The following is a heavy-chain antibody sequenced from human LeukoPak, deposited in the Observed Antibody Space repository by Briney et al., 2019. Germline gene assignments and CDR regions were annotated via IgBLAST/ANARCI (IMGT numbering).Heavy chain of an antibody. CDR3: ASAQMKLATIG. D-gene: IGHD5-24*01. CDR2: INPSSGDT. CDR1: GYTFTAYY. V-gene: IGHV1-2*02. Sequence: GASVKVSCKTSGYTFTAYYINWVRQAPGQGLEWLGWINPSSGDTNYAQNFQGRVTMTGDTSINTAYMELSSLTPDDTAVYYCASAQMKLATIGWGQGTLVTVSS. J-gene: IGHJ4*02.